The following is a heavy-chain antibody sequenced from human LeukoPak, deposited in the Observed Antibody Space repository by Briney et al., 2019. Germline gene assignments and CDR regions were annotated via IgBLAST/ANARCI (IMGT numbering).Heavy chain of an antibody. V-gene: IGHV1-2*06. J-gene: IGHJ5*02. CDR3: ARGVSIAARREYNWFDP. CDR2: INPNSGGT. D-gene: IGHD6-6*01. CDR1: GYTFTGYY. Sequence: ASVKVSCKASGYTFTGYYMHWVRQAPGQGLEWMGRINPNSGGTNYAQKLQGRVTMTRDTSISTAYMELSRLRSDDTAVYYCARGVSIAARREYNWFDPWGQGTLVTVSS.